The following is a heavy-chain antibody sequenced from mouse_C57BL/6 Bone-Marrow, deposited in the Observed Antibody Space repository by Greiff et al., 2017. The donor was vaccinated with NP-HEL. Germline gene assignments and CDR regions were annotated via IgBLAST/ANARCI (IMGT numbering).Heavy chain of an antibody. CDR3: ARDDYDWYFDV. Sequence: EVHLVESGGGLVQPGGSLRLSCATSGFTFSDFYMEWVRQPPGKRLEWIAASRNKASDYTTEYSSSVKGRFIVSRDTSQSILYRQMNALRAEDTAIYYCARDDYDWYFDVWGAGTTVTVSS. CDR2: SRNKASDYTT. J-gene: IGHJ1*01. CDR1: GFTFSDFY. V-gene: IGHV7-1*02. D-gene: IGHD2-4*01.